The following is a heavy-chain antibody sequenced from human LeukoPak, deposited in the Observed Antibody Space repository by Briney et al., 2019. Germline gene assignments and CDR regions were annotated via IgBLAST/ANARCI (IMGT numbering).Heavy chain of an antibody. J-gene: IGHJ4*02. D-gene: IGHD6-13*01. Sequence: ASVKVSCKASGGTFSSYAISWVRQAPGQGLEWMGRIIPVLDIANYAQKFQGRVTITADKSTKTVYMKLSSLRYEDTAVYYCASSATGRWGQGTLVTVSS. CDR2: IIPVLDIA. CDR1: GGTFSSYA. CDR3: ASSATGR. V-gene: IGHV1-69*04.